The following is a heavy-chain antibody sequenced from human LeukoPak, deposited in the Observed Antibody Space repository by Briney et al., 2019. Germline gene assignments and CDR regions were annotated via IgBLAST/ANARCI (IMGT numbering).Heavy chain of an antibody. D-gene: IGHD3-22*01. CDR1: GFTLCSYA. V-gene: IGHV3-30-3*01. J-gene: IGHJ4*02. Sequence: GGSLRLSCAPSGFTLCSYAMHWVRQAPGKGLAWVAVISYDGSNKYYADSVKGRFTISRDNSKNTLDLQMNSMRAEDTAVYYCARDVTYYYDSSGYFPDWGQGTLVTVSS. CDR3: ARDVTYYYDSSGYFPD. CDR2: ISYDGSNK.